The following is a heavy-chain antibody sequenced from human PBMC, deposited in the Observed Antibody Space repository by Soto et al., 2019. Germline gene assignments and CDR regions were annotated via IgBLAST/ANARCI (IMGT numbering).Heavy chain of an antibody. D-gene: IGHD3-10*01. V-gene: IGHV3-23*01. J-gene: IGHJ4*02. Sequence: XGSLRLSCAASGFTFSSYAMSWVRQAPGRGLEWVSAISGSGGSTYYADSVKGRFTISRDNSKNTLYLQMNSLRAEDTAVYYCAKRSGTNYYGSGSYYFDYWGQGTLVTVSS. CDR1: GFTFSSYA. CDR2: ISGSGGST. CDR3: AKRSGTNYYGSGSYYFDY.